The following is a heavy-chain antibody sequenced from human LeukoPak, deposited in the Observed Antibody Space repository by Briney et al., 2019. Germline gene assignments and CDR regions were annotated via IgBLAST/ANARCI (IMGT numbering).Heavy chain of an antibody. D-gene: IGHD3-10*01. CDR1: GYTFTSYD. V-gene: IGHV1-18*01. CDR3: ARVWDGSGNDAFDI. CDR2: ISAYNGNT. J-gene: IGHJ3*02. Sequence: ASVKVSCKASGYTFTSYDINWVRQAPGQGLEWMGWISAYNGNTNYAQKLKGRVTMTTDTYTSTGYMELRSLRSDDTAVYYCARVWDGSGNDAFDIWGQGTMVTVSS.